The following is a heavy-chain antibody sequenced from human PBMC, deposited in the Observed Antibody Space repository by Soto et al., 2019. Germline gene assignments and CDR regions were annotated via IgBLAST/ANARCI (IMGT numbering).Heavy chain of an antibody. J-gene: IGHJ4*02. CDR1: GFSLTTSGVD. CDR2: IYWDDDK. V-gene: IGHV2-5*02. D-gene: IGHD3-3*01. Sequence: QITLKESGPTVVKPTETLTLTCTFSGFSLTTSGVDVGWVRQSPGKAPEWLALIYWDDDKRYSTSLKSRLTITKDTSKNQVVLTMANVDPADTATYYCAHRVLRTVVGLVTTTAIYFDFWGQGTPVVVSS. CDR3: AHRVLRTVVGLVTTTAIYFDF.